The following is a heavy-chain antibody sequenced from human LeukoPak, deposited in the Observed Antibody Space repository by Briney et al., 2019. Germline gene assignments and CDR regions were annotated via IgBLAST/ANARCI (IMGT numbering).Heavy chain of an antibody. Sequence: GGSLRLSCAASGFTFSSYWMSWVRQAPGKGLEWVANIKQDGSEKYYVDSVKGRFTISRDNAKNSLYLQMNSLRAEDTAVYYCAGAGAEWLQLWYGYWGQGTLVTVSS. V-gene: IGHV3-7*01. CDR2: IKQDGSEK. D-gene: IGHD5-18*01. CDR3: AGAGAEWLQLWYGY. CDR1: GFTFSSYW. J-gene: IGHJ4*02.